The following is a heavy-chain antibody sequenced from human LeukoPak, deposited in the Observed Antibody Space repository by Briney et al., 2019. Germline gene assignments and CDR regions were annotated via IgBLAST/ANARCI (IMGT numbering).Heavy chain of an antibody. CDR1: GYSISSGDY. Sequence: SETLSLTCGVSGYSISSGDYWGWIRQPPGKGLEWIGSIYHTGSTHHNPPLESRVTTSVDTSKNHFSLKLSSVTAADTAVYYCARDYGGRFDYWAQGILVTVSS. D-gene: IGHD4-23*01. J-gene: IGHJ4*02. CDR3: ARDYGGRFDY. CDR2: IYHTGST. V-gene: IGHV4-38-2*02.